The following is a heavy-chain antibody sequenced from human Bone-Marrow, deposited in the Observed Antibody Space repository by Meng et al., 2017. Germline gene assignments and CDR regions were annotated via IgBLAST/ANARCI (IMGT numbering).Heavy chain of an antibody. CDR2: IDPNSGGT. CDR1: GYTFTDYF. V-gene: IGHV1-2*02. CDR3: ARGPSSVAFDI. J-gene: IGHJ3*02. Sequence: ASVKVSCKASGYTFTDYFMHWLRQAPGQRLEWMGYIDPNSGGTTFDQKFQGRVTMTRDTSINTVYVDQYSMTSDDTAVYYCARGPSSVAFDIWGQGTMVTVSS.